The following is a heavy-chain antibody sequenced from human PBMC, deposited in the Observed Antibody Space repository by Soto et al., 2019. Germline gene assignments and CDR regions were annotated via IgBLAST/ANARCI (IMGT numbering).Heavy chain of an antibody. D-gene: IGHD2-2*01. Sequence: GSLRLSCAASGFTFSSYSMNWVRQAPGKGLEWVSYISSSSSTIYYADSVKGRFTISRDNAKNSLYLQMNSLRAEDTAVYYCAREDIVVVPAAIETYYYYYGMDVWGQGTTVTVSS. V-gene: IGHV3-48*04. CDR2: ISSSSSTI. CDR3: AREDIVVVPAAIETYYYYYGMDV. CDR1: GFTFSSYS. J-gene: IGHJ6*02.